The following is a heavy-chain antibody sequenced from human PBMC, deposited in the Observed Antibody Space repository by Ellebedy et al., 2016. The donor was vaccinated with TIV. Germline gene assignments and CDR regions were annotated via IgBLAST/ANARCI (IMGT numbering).Heavy chain of an antibody. D-gene: IGHD6-13*01. CDR1: GFTFSSYW. J-gene: IGHJ4*02. V-gene: IGHV3-7*01. CDR3: ARAEQQLVRGADY. Sequence: GESLKISXAASGFTFSSYWMSWVRQAPGKGLEWVANIKQDGSEKYYVDSVKGRFTISRDNSKNTLYLQMNSLRAEDTAVYYCARAEQQLVRGADYWGQGTLVTVSS. CDR2: IKQDGSEK.